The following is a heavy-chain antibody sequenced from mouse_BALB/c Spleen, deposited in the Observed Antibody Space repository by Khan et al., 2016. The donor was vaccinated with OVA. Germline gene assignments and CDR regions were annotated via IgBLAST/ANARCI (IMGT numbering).Heavy chain of an antibody. Sequence: QVQLQQSGAELARPGASVKLSCKASGYTFTDYYINWVKQRTGQGLEWIGEISPGSGDTYYNEKFKGTATLTADNSSSTVYMQLSSLTAEASAFYFCARRNYFGYTFAYWGQGTLVTVSA. CDR1: GYTFTDYY. V-gene: IGHV1-77*01. D-gene: IGHD1-2*01. CDR3: ARRNYFGYTFAY. J-gene: IGHJ3*01. CDR2: ISPGSGDT.